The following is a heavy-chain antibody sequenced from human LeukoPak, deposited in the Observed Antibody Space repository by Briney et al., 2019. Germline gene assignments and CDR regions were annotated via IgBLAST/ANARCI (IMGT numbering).Heavy chain of an antibody. V-gene: IGHV4-39*07. CDR2: IYHSGST. J-gene: IGHJ5*02. D-gene: IGHD6-13*01. CDR3: ARVGGWQQLVRNFDP. Sequence: PSETLSLTCTVSGGSISSSSYYWGWIRQPPGKGLEWIGEIYHSGSTNYNPSLKSRVTISVDKSKNQFSLKLSSVTAADTAVYYCARVGGWQQLVRNFDPWGQGTLVTVSS. CDR1: GGSISSSSYY.